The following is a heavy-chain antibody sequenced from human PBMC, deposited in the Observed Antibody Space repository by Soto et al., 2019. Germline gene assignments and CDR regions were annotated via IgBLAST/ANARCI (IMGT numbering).Heavy chain of an antibody. V-gene: IGHV1-18*01. J-gene: IGHJ5*02. CDR2: ISAYNGNT. Sequence: ASVKVSCKASGYTFTSYGISWVRLAPGQGLEWMGWISAYNGNTNYAQKLQGRVTMTTDTSTSTAYMELRSLRSDDTAVYYCARGCSGGSCYYHWFAPRGQGTLVTVSS. CDR3: ARGCSGGSCYYHWFAP. CDR1: GYTFTSYG. D-gene: IGHD2-15*01.